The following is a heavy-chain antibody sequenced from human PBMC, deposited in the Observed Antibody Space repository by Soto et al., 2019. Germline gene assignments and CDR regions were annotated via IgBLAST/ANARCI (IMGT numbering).Heavy chain of an antibody. Sequence: PSETLSLTCTVSGGSISSYYWSWIRQPPGKGLVWLGYIYYSGSTNYNPSLKSRVTISVDTSKNQFSLKLSSVTAADTAVYYCARDGGWLFPIKYYGSGKRYGMDVWGQGTTVTVSS. V-gene: IGHV4-59*01. CDR1: GGSISSYY. CDR3: ARDGGWLFPIKYYGSGKRYGMDV. D-gene: IGHD3-10*01. CDR2: IYYSGST. J-gene: IGHJ6*02.